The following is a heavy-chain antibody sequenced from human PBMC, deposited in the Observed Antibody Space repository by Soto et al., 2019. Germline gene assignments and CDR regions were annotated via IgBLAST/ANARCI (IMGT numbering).Heavy chain of an antibody. V-gene: IGHV1-2*02. CDR1: GYTFTGYY. J-gene: IGHJ4*02. Sequence: ASVKVSCKASGYTFTGYYMHWARQAPGQGLEWVGWTNPNSGGTNYAQKFQGRVTMTRDTSISTAYMELSRLRSDDTAVYYCAWGHLGYYYDSSGYYRDYCGQGTLVTVSS. CDR3: AWGHLGYYYDSSGYYRDY. CDR2: TNPNSGGT. D-gene: IGHD3-22*01.